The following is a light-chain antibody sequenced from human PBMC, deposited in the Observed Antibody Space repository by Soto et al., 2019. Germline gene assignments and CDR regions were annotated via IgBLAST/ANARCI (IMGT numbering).Light chain of an antibody. Sequence: DIVMTQSPDSLAVSLGERATINCKSSQSVFFNSNNKNYLAWYQQKPGQPPKLLIYWASTRESGVPDRFSGSGSGTDFTLNISSLQAEDGAVYYCQQYYNIPPKFGQGTKVEI. CDR3: QQYYNIPPK. J-gene: IGKJ1*01. V-gene: IGKV4-1*01. CDR2: WAS. CDR1: QSVFFNSNNKNY.